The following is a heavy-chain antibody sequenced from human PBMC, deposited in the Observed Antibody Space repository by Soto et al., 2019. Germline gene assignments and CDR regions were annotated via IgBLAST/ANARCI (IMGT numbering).Heavy chain of an antibody. V-gene: IGHV4-59*01. D-gene: IGHD2-15*01. CDR1: GGSISSYY. CDR2: IYYSGST. CDR3: ARGGCSGGSCYNYYYYGMDV. J-gene: IGHJ6*02. Sequence: SETLSLTCTVSGGSISSYYWSWIRQPPGKGLEWIGYIYYSGSTNYNPSLKSRVTISVDTSKNQFSLKLSSVTAADTAVYYCARGGCSGGSCYNYYYYGMDVWGQGTTVTVSS.